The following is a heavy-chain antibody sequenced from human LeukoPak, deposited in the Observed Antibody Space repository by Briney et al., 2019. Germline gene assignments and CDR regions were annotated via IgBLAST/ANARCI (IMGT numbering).Heavy chain of an antibody. Sequence: SETLSLTCTVSGYSISSGFYWGWIRQPPGKGLECIGSIYHSGSTYYNPSLKSRVTISVDTSKNQFSLKLSSVTAADTAVYYCARGPSGYVHYYYYYMDVWGKGTTVTVSS. CDR1: GYSISSGFY. CDR3: ARGPSGYVHYYYYYMDV. D-gene: IGHD3-22*01. CDR2: IYHSGST. V-gene: IGHV4-38-2*02. J-gene: IGHJ6*03.